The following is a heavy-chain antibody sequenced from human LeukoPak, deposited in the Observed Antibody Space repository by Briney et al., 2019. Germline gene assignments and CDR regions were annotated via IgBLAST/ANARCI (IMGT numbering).Heavy chain of an antibody. J-gene: IGHJ4*02. CDR3: ARIILVRGVDIDY. Sequence: PSETLSLTCTVSGGSISSSSYYWGWIRQPPGKGLDWIGGIYYSGSTYYNPSPKSRATMSVDRSNNLFYLKLSSVTAADTAVYYCARIILVRGVDIDYWGQGTLVTVSS. CDR2: IYYSGST. CDR1: GGSISSSSYY. D-gene: IGHD3-10*01. V-gene: IGHV4-39*01.